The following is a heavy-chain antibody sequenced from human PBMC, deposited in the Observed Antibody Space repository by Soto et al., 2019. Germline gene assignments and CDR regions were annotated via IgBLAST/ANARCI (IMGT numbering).Heavy chain of an antibody. J-gene: IGHJ5*02. D-gene: IGHD5-18*01. CDR3: ARGGNLYSYGPPCWFDP. CDR2: IYSGGST. Sequence: LRLSCAASGFTVSSNYMSWVRQAPGNGLEWVSVIYSGGSTYYADSVEGRFTISRDNSKNTLYLQMNSLRAEDTAVYYCARGGNLYSYGPPCWFDPWGQGTLVTVSS. V-gene: IGHV3-53*05. CDR1: GFTVSSNY.